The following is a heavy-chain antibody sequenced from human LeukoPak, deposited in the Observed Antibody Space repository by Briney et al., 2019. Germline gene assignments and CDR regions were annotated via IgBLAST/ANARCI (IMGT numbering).Heavy chain of an antibody. V-gene: IGHV3-7*01. Sequence: VPMKGRFTISRDNAKNSLYLQMNSLRAEDTAVYYCARDLSGGGSYSIDYWGQGTLVTVSS. CDR3: ARDLSGGGSYSIDY. J-gene: IGHJ4*02. D-gene: IGHD3-16*01.